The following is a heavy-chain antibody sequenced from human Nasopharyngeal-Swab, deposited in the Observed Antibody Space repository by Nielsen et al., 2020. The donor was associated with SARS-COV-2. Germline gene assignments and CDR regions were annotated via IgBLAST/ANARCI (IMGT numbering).Heavy chain of an antibody. D-gene: IGHD1-1*01. CDR2: ISSSSSSTI. V-gene: IGHV3-48*04. CDR1: GFTFSSYS. Sequence: GESLKISCAASGFTFSSYSMNWVRQAPGKGLEWVSYISSSSSSTIYYADSVKGRFTISRDNAKNSLYLQMNSLRAEDTAVYYCARAGTDYWGQGTLVTVSS. CDR3: ARAGTDY. J-gene: IGHJ4*02.